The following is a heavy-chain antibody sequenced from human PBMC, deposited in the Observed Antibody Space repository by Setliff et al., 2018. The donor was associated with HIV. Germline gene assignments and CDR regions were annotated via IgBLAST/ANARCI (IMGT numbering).Heavy chain of an antibody. CDR2: ISGSGGST. Sequence: RLSCAASGFTFSSYAMSWVRQAPGKGLEWVSAISGSGGSTYYADSVKGRFTISRDNSKNTLYLQMNSLRAEDTAVYYCAKETVGYCSGGSCYSAGYWGQGTLVTVSS. J-gene: IGHJ4*02. CDR3: AKETVGYCSGGSCYSAGY. CDR1: GFTFSSYA. V-gene: IGHV3-23*01. D-gene: IGHD2-15*01.